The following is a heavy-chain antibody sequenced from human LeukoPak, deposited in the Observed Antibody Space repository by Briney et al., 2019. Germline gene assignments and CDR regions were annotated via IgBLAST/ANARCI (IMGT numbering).Heavy chain of an antibody. V-gene: IGHV3-48*01. CDR2: ISSRSTTI. J-gene: IGHJ4*02. CDR3: ARVGPNHDFLTGSLDY. CDR1: GFTFSSYW. Sequence: GGSLRLSCAASGFTFSSYWMSWVRQAPGKGLQWVSYISSRSTTIQYADSVKGRFTISRDNAKNSLYPLMSSLRTEDTAVYYCARVGPNHDFLTGSLDYWGQGSLVTVSS. D-gene: IGHD3-9*01.